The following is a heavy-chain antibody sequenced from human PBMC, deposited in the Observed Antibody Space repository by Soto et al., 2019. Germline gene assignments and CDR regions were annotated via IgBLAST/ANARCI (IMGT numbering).Heavy chain of an antibody. J-gene: IGHJ4*02. Sequence: QVQLVQSGAEVKKPGASVTVSCKASGYTFTNYGINWARQAPGQGLEWMGWISAYSCHTNYAQKLQDRVTMTTDTATSTADMELSSLRSDDTAVYYCARRPHLADNVELDYWGQGTLVTVSS. CDR1: GYTFTNYG. V-gene: IGHV1-18*01. D-gene: IGHD6-19*01. CDR2: ISAYSCHT. CDR3: ARRPHLADNVELDY.